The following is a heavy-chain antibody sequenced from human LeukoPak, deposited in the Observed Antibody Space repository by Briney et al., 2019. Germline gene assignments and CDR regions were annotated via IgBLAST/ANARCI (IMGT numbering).Heavy chain of an antibody. J-gene: IGHJ3*02. V-gene: IGHV3-20*04. Sequence: GSLRLSCAASGFTFDDYGMSWVRQAPGKGLEWVSGINWNGGSTDYADSVKGRFTISRDNSKSTLYLQMNGLRAEDTAIFYCAKSLFTSATGTGRAFHIWGQGTRVTISS. CDR1: GFTFDDYG. D-gene: IGHD1-1*01. CDR2: INWNGGST. CDR3: AKSLFTSATGTGRAFHI.